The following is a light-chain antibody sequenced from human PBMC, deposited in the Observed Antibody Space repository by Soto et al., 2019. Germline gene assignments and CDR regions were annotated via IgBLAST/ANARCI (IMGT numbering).Light chain of an antibody. Sequence: QSVLTQPASVSGSPGQSITISCTGTNGDVGSYDLVSWYQRYPGEAPKLMIYDVSDRPSGVSNRFSGSKSGYTASLTISGLQAEDEADYFCSSYTSSSTRVFGGGTKLTVL. V-gene: IGLV2-14*02. J-gene: IGLJ3*02. CDR1: NGDVGSYDL. CDR2: DVS. CDR3: SSYTSSSTRV.